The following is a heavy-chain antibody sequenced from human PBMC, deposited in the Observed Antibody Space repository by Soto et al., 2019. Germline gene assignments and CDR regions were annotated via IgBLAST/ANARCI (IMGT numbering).Heavy chain of an antibody. D-gene: IGHD5-18*01. J-gene: IGHJ4*02. V-gene: IGHV3-9*01. CDR2: ISWNSGSI. CDR1: GFTFDDYA. Sequence: EVQMVESGGGLVQPGRSLRLSCAASGFTFDDYAMHWVRQAPGKGLEWVSRISWNSGSIGYADSVKGRFTISRDNARNSLYLQMNSLRAEDTALYYCAKALWSYGTFDYWGQGTLVIVSS. CDR3: AKALWSYGTFDY.